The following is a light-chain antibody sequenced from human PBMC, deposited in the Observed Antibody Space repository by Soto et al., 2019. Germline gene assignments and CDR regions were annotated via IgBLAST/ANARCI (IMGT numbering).Light chain of an antibody. Sequence: EIVLTQSPGTLSLSPGKRATLSCRASHSVSSSYLAWYQQKPGQAPRLLIYGASSRATGIPDRFSGSGSGTDFTLTISRLEPEDFAVYSCQQYGGSAMYTFGQGTKLEIK. CDR3: QQYGGSAMYT. CDR2: GAS. J-gene: IGKJ2*01. CDR1: HSVSSSY. V-gene: IGKV3-20*01.